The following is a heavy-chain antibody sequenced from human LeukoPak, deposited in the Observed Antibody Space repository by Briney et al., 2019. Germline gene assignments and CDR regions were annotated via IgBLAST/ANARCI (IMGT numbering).Heavy chain of an antibody. CDR3: AKSQYYYGSGSYPNANDY. Sequence: GRSLRLSCAASGFTFSSYGMHWVRQAPGKGLEWVAVISYDGSNKYYAVSVKGRFTISRDNSKSTLYLQMNSLRAEDTAVYYCAKSQYYYGSGSYPNANDYWGQGTLVTVSS. D-gene: IGHD3-10*01. CDR1: GFTFSSYG. J-gene: IGHJ4*02. V-gene: IGHV3-30*18. CDR2: ISYDGSNK.